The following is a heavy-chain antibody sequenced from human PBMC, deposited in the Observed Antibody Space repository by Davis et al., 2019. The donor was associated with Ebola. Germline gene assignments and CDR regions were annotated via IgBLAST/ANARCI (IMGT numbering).Heavy chain of an antibody. J-gene: IGHJ4*02. Sequence: PGGSLRLSCAASGFTFSSYAMSWVRQAPGKGLEWVGRIKSKTDGGTTDYAAPVKGRFTISRDDSKNTLYLQMNSLKTEDTAVYYCTTEGYGDLAVDYWGQGTLVTVSS. CDR1: GFTFSSYA. CDR3: TTEGYGDLAVDY. D-gene: IGHD4-17*01. V-gene: IGHV3-15*01. CDR2: IKSKTDGGTT.